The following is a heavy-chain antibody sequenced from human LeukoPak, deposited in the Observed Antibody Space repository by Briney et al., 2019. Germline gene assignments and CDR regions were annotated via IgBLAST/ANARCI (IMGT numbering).Heavy chain of an antibody. CDR2: ISGSGGST. V-gene: IGHV3-23*01. CDR1: GFTFSSYA. J-gene: IGHJ1*01. Sequence: GGSLRLSCAVSGFTFSSYAMSWVRQAPGKGLEWVSAISGSGGSTYYADSVKGRFTISRDNSKNTLYLQMNSLRAEDTAVYYCSREDCSGATCYGDGGHFQRWGQGTLVTVSS. CDR3: SREDCSGATCYGDGGHFQR. D-gene: IGHD2-15*01.